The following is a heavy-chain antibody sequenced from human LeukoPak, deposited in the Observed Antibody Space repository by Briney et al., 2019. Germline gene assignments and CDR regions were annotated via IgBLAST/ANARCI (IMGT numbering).Heavy chain of an antibody. D-gene: IGHD3-22*01. J-gene: IGHJ4*02. CDR1: VGSISSSNSC. Sequence: SETLSLTRTVSVGSISSSNSCGGWIRHPSGKGMEWIGSIYYSGTTYYNPSLKSRVTISVDTSKIQFSLKLSSVTAADTAVYYCARQWDYSDSSGRALNFFDYWGQGTLVTVAS. CDR2: IYYSGTT. CDR3: ARQWDYSDSSGRALNFFDY. V-gene: IGHV4-39*01.